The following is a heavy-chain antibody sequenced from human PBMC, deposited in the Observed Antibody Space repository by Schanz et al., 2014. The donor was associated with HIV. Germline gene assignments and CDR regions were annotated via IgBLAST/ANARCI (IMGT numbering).Heavy chain of an antibody. D-gene: IGHD3-9*01. V-gene: IGHV3-21*02. CDR1: GFTFMRHT. Sequence: EVQLVESGGGLVKPGGSLRLSCAASGFTFMRHTMNWVRQAPGKGLEWVSSISDRSDYLHYADSVKGRFTISRDNAKNSLYLQMSSLRAEDTAVYYRARDSYYDRSRYSGYYYYGMDVWGQGTTVTVS. J-gene: IGHJ6*02. CDR2: ISDRSDYL. CDR3: ARDSYYDRSRYSGYYYYGMDV.